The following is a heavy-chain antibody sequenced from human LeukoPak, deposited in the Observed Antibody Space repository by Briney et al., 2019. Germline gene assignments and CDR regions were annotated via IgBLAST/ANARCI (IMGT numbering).Heavy chain of an antibody. D-gene: IGHD3-22*01. CDR1: GGSISSYY. Sequence: PSETLSLTCTVSGGSISSYYWSWIRQPPGKGLEWIGYIYCSGSTNYNPSLKSRVTISVDTSKNQFSLKLSSVTAADTAVYYCARLTPDRRYYYYIDVWGKGTTVTVSS. V-gene: IGHV4-59*08. CDR2: IYCSGST. CDR3: ARLTPDRRYYYYIDV. J-gene: IGHJ6*03.